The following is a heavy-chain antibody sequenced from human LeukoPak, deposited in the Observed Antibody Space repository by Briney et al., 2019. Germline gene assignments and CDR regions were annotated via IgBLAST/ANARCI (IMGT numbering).Heavy chain of an antibody. CDR1: GFTFSSYG. CDR3: AKDGSSAGYYYYMDV. CDR2: IWYDGSNK. V-gene: IGHV3-30*02. D-gene: IGHD6-25*01. Sequence: GGSLRLSCAASGFTFSSYGMHWVRQAPGKGLEWVAFIWYDGSNKYYADSVKGRFTISRDNSKNTLYPQMNSLRAEDTAVYYCAKDGSSAGYYYYMDVWGKGTTVTVSS. J-gene: IGHJ6*03.